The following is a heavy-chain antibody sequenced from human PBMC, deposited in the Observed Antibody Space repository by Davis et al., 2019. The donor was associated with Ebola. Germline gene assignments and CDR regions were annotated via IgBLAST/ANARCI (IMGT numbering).Heavy chain of an antibody. CDR1: GDSVSVNSGG. J-gene: IGHJ6*04. D-gene: IGHD5-12*01. CDR2: TYYSSKWYD. Sequence: HSQTPLTCAISGDSVSVNSGGWNWIRQSPSRGLEWMGRTYYSSKWYDGYAESVKSRINISPDTAKNQFSLHLNSVTPEDTAVYYCARGWLRSGLDVWGKGAAVTVSS. V-gene: IGHV6-1*01. CDR3: ARGWLRSGLDV.